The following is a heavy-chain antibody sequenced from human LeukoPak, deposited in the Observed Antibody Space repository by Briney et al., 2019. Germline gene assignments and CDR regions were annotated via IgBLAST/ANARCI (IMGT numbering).Heavy chain of an antibody. CDR1: GYTFTSYG. Sequence: ASVKVSCKASGYTFTSYGISWVRQAPGQGLEWMGWISAYNGNTNYAQKLQGRVTITTDTSTSTAYMELRSLRSDDTAVYYRARDHPRTPASYFDYWGQGTLVTVSS. J-gene: IGHJ4*02. V-gene: IGHV1-18*01. CDR2: ISAYNGNT. CDR3: ARDHPRTPASYFDY. D-gene: IGHD6-25*01.